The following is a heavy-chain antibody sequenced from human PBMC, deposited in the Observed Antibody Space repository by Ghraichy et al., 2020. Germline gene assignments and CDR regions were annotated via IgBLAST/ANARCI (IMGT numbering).Heavy chain of an antibody. CDR1: GGSFSGYF. V-gene: IGHV4-34*01. Sequence: SETLSLTCAVYGGSFSGYFWTWIRQPPGKGLEWIGEINHSGSTNYNPSLKSRVTISVDTSKNQFSLKLSSVTAADTAVYFCARMMDGSGTDLDSWGQGTLVTVSS. D-gene: IGHD3-10*01. CDR3: ARMMDGSGTDLDS. J-gene: IGHJ4*02. CDR2: INHSGST.